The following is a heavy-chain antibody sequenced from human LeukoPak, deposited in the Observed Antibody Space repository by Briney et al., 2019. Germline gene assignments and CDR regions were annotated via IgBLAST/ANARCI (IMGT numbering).Heavy chain of an antibody. Sequence: GASVKVSCKAFGYTFTSYYMHWVRQAPGQGLEWMGIINPSGGSTSYAQKFQGRVTMTRDTSTSTVYMELSSLRSEDTAVYYCARNRQRGGYCSSTSCSPPGYWGQGTLVTVSS. J-gene: IGHJ4*02. CDR3: ARNRQRGGYCSSTSCSPPGY. CDR2: INPSGGST. V-gene: IGHV1-46*01. D-gene: IGHD2-2*01. CDR1: GYTFTSYY.